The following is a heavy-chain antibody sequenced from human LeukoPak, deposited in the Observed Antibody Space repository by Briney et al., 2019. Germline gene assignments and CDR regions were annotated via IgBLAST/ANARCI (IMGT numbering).Heavy chain of an antibody. D-gene: IGHD1-14*01. CDR1: GGSISSYY. J-gene: IGHJ6*03. V-gene: IGHV4-4*07. Sequence: PSETLSLTCTVAGGSISSYYWSWIRQPAGKGLEWIGRIYTSGSTNYNPSLKSRVTMSVDTSKNQFSLKLSSVTAADTAVYYCARTTGDYYYYYMDVWGKGTTVTVSS. CDR2: IYTSGST. CDR3: ARTTGDYYYYYMDV.